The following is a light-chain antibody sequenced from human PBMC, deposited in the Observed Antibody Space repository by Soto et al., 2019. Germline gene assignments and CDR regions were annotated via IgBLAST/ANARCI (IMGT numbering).Light chain of an antibody. Sequence: QSVLTQPASVSGSPGQSITISCTGTSRDIGSYNYVSWYQQYPGNAPKLIIFEVTNRPSGVSDRFSGSKSGNTASLTISGLLPEDGADYYCSSYTTRSTYVFGSGTKVTVL. V-gene: IGLV2-14*01. CDR2: EVT. J-gene: IGLJ1*01. CDR1: SRDIGSYNY. CDR3: SSYTTRSTYV.